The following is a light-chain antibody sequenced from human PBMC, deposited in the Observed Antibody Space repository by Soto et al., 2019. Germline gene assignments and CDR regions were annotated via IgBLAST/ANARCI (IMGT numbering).Light chain of an antibody. CDR3: QQRSNWPRT. V-gene: IGKV3-11*01. CDR1: QNISSY. J-gene: IGKJ1*01. CDR2: DVS. Sequence: IVLTQSPATLSLSPGNRATLSCRASQNISSYLIWYQQKPGQSPRVLIYDVSNRATGIPTRFSVSGSGTDFTLTISSLEPEDFAVYYCQQRSNWPRTFGQGPKVEIK.